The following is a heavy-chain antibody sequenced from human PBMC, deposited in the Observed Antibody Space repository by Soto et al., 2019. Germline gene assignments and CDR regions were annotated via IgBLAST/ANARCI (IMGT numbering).Heavy chain of an antibody. J-gene: IGHJ6*02. CDR2: ISGSGGST. D-gene: IGHD6-6*01. CDR3: AKQGGYSSSDYYYGMDV. V-gene: IGHV3-23*01. CDR1: AFTFSSYA. Sequence: GGSLRLSCAASAFTFSSYAMSWVRQAPGKGLEWVSAISGSGGSTYYADSVKGRFTISRDNSKNTLYLQMNSLRAEDTAVYYCAKQGGYSSSDYYYGMDVWGQGTTVTVSS.